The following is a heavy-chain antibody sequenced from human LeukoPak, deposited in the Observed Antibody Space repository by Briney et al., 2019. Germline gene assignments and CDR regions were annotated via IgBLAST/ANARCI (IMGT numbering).Heavy chain of an antibody. CDR3: ASDGHDSSGYYEDY. CDR1: GYTFTDYY. Sequence: ASVKVSCKASGYTFTDYYMHWVRQAPGQGPEWMGWIKPNSGGTSYTQKFQGKVTMTRDTSISTAYMELSRLRSDDTAVYYCASDGHDSSGYYEDYWGQGTLVTVSS. D-gene: IGHD3-22*01. V-gene: IGHV1-2*02. CDR2: IKPNSGGT. J-gene: IGHJ4*02.